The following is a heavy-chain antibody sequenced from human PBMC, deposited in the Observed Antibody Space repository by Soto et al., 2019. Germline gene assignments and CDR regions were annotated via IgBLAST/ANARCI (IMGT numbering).Heavy chain of an antibody. CDR1: GRPISSADYY. J-gene: IGHJ6*02. CDR3: ARGSEHDYGGSHEPYYYYGMDV. Sequence: SETLSLTCAVYGRPISSADYYWSWIRHPPGKSLEWTGYIYYSGSTYYNPPLKSRVTISVDTSKNQFSLKLSSVTAADTAVYYCARGSEHDYGGSHEPYYYYGMDVWGQGTTVTVYS. D-gene: IGHD4-17*01. V-gene: IGHV4-30-4*01. CDR2: IYYSGST.